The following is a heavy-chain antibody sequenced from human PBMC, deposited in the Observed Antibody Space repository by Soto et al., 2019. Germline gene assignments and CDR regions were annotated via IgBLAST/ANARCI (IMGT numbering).Heavy chain of an antibody. CDR2: INHSGST. J-gene: IGHJ5*02. CDR3: ARGRYGDYVRDWFDP. D-gene: IGHD4-17*01. Sequence: QVQLQQWGAGLLKPSETLSLTCAVYGGSFSGYYWSWIRQPPGKGLEWIGEINHSGSTNYNPSLQRRVIISGDTSQNQFSLTLSSVTAADTAVYYCARGRYGDYVRDWFDPWGQGTLVTVSS. CDR1: GGSFSGYY. V-gene: IGHV4-34*01.